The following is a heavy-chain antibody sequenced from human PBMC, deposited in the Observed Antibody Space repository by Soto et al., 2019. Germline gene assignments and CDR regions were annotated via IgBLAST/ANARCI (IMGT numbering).Heavy chain of an antibody. Sequence: GGSLRLSCAASGFTFSSYSMNWVRQAPGKGLEWVSSISSSSSYIYYADSVKGRFTISRDNAKNSLYLQMNGLRAEDTAVYYCARASGIAAARGGPDAFDIWGQGTMVTVSS. CDR1: GFTFSSYS. V-gene: IGHV3-21*01. J-gene: IGHJ3*02. D-gene: IGHD6-13*01. CDR2: ISSSSSYI. CDR3: ARASGIAAARGGPDAFDI.